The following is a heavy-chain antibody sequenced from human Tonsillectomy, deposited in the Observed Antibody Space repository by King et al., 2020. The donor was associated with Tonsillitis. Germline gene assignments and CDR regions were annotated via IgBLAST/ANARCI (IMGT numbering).Heavy chain of an antibody. Sequence: QLQESGPGLVKPSETLSLTCTVSGGSISHYYWSWIRQPPGKGLEWIGYIYYSGSTYYNPSLKSRVTISVDTSKNQVSLKLTSVTAAGTAVYYCAKEGEAIMAPSNDAFDVWGQGTMVTVSS. D-gene: IGHD5-12*01. CDR2: IYYSGST. CDR1: GGSISHYY. J-gene: IGHJ3*01. CDR3: AKEGEAIMAPSNDAFDV. V-gene: IGHV4-59*01.